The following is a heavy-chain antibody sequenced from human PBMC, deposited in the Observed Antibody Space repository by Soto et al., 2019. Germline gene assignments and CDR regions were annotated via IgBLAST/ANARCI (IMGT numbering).Heavy chain of an antibody. CDR1: GFTFSSYA. CDR3: AKGLGYCTNGVCYGGDY. D-gene: IGHD2-8*01. J-gene: IGHJ4*02. Sequence: EVQLLESGGGLVQPGGSLRLSCAASGFTFSSYAMSWVRQAPGKGLEWVSAISRSGGSTYYADSVKGRFTISRDNSKNTLYLQMNSLRAEDTAVYYCAKGLGYCTNGVCYGGDYWGQGTLVTVSS. V-gene: IGHV3-23*01. CDR2: ISRSGGST.